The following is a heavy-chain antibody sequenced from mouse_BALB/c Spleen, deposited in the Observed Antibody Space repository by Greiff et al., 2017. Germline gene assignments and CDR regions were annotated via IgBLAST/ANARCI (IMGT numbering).Heavy chain of an antibody. Sequence: VKLQESAAELARPGASVKMSCKASGYTFTSYTMHWVKQRPGQGLEWIGYINPSSGYTEYNQKFKDKTTLTADKSSSTAYMQLSSLTSEDSAVYYCARSFIAALFAYWGQGTLVTVSA. CDR1: GYTFTSYT. CDR2: INPSSGYT. J-gene: IGHJ3*01. CDR3: ARSFIAALFAY. D-gene: IGHD1-1*01. V-gene: IGHV1-4*02.